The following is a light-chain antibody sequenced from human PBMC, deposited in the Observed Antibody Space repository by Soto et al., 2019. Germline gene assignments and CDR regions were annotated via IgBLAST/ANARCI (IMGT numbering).Light chain of an antibody. CDR2: LNSDGSH. Sequence: QSVLTQSPSASASLGASVKLTCTLSSGHSNYAIAWHQQQPEKGPRYLMKLNSDGSHSKRAGIPDRFSGSSSGAERYLPISGLQPEDEGDYYCPPRGSGIRVLGGGTKLTVL. CDR1: SGHSNYA. CDR3: PPRGSGIRV. V-gene: IGLV4-69*01. J-gene: IGLJ3*02.